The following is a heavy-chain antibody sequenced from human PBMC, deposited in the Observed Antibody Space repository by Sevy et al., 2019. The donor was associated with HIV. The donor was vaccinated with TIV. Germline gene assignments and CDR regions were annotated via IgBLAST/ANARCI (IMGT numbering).Heavy chain of an antibody. CDR3: ARERIAVAGMGYYFDF. CDR2: IWYDGTNK. V-gene: IGHV3-33*01. Sequence: GGSLRLSCAASGFSFSGYGMHWVRQAPGKGLEWVAVIWYDGTNKEYKDSVKVRYTISRDNSKNTLYLQMNSLRAEDTAVYYCARERIAVAGMGYYFDFWGQGTLVTVSS. J-gene: IGHJ4*02. D-gene: IGHD6-19*01. CDR1: GFSFSGYG.